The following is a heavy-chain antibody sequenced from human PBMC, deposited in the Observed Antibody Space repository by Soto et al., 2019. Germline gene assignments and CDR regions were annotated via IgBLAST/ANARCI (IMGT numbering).Heavy chain of an antibody. D-gene: IGHD6-6*01. CDR2: INPNNGDT. CDR3: ARSVSFITPRPDY. J-gene: IGHJ4*02. V-gene: IGHV1-2*02. Sequence: GASVKVSCKASGYTFTDYYLHCVRQAPGQGLECMGWINPNNGDTNYAQKFQGRVTMTRDTSIRTAYMEVSRLRSDDTAVYYCARSVSFITPRPDYWGQGTLVTVSS. CDR1: GYTFTDYY.